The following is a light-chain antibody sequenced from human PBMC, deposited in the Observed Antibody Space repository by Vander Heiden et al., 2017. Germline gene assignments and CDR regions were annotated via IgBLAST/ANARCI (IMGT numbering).Light chain of an antibody. CDR1: SRDVGRYNL. V-gene: IGLV2-23*02. Sequence: QSALTQHASVSGSPGQSISISCTGTSRDVGRYNLVSWYQQHPGKAPKLIIYEVSKRPSGVANRFSGSKSGTTASLTISGLQAEDEADYYCCSYAGSSTVVFGGGTKLTVL. CDR3: CSYAGSSTVV. J-gene: IGLJ2*01. CDR2: EVS.